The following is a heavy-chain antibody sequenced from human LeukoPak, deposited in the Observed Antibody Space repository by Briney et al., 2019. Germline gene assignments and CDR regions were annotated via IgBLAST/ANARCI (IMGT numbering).Heavy chain of an antibody. D-gene: IGHD3-10*01. V-gene: IGHV3-30*03. CDR1: GFTFSNYD. J-gene: IGHJ3*02. CDR2: ISYDGSNK. Sequence: GGSLRLSWAAPGFTFSNYDMHWVRQAPGKGLEWVAVISYDGSNKYYADSVKGRFTISRDNSKNTLYLQMNSLRPQDTAVYYCARGGSYYASGSYFAFDIWGQGTMVTVSS. CDR3: ARGGSYYASGSYFAFDI.